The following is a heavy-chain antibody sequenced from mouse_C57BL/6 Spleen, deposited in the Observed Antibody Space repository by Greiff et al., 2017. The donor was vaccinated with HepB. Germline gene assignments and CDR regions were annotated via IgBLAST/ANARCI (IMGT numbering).Heavy chain of an antibody. CDR2: INPSSGYT. V-gene: IGHV1-7*01. CDR3: ARRGGGFTTVDEYAMDY. D-gene: IGHD1-1*01. CDR1: GYTFTSYW. J-gene: IGHJ4*01. Sequence: QVQLQQPGAELVKPGASVKVSCKASGYTFTSYWMHWVKQRPGQGLEWIGYINPSSGYTKYNQKFKDKATLTADKSSSTAYMQLSSLTSEDSAVYYCARRGGGFTTVDEYAMDYWGQGTSVTVSS.